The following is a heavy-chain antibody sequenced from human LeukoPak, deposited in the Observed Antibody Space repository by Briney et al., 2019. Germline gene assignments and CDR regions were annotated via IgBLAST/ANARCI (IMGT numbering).Heavy chain of an antibody. Sequence: TGGSLRLSCAASGFTFSSYTMNWVRQAPGKGLQWFSSISSTRSHIYYADSVKGRFTISRDNAENSLYLQMDSLRAEDTAVYYCARASSGSYSPFDYWGQGTLVPVSS. D-gene: IGHD3-10*01. J-gene: IGHJ4*02. CDR2: ISSTRSHI. V-gene: IGHV3-21*01. CDR3: ARASSGSYSPFDY. CDR1: GFTFSSYT.